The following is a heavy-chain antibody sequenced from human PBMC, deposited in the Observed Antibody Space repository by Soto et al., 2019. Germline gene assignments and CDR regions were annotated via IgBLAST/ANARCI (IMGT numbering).Heavy chain of an antibody. J-gene: IGHJ5*02. CDR2: IFHSGTT. V-gene: IGHV4-30-4*01. Sequence: QVQLQESGPGLVQPSQTLSLTCTVSGGSISSGHYHWAWIRQPPGKGLEWIGCIFHSGTTYYSPSLKSRLTISVHTSKNQFSLKLNSVTAADTAVYYCGKIESSTTGEVDPWGQGTLVTVSS. CDR3: GKIESSTTGEVDP. CDR1: GGSISSGHYH. D-gene: IGHD2-2*01.